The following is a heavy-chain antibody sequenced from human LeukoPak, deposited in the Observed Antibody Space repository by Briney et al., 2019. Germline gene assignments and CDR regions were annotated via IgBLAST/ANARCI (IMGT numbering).Heavy chain of an antibody. CDR3: ARGGVPGMITFGGVISQYYFGY. V-gene: IGHV1-18*01. J-gene: IGHJ4*02. CDR2: ISAYNGNT. Sequence: GASVKVSCKASGYTFTSYDINWVRQAPGQGLEWMGWISAYNGNTNYAQKLQGRVTMTTDTSTSTAYMELRSLRSDDTAVYYCARGGVPGMITFGGVISQYYFGYWGQGTLVTVSS. D-gene: IGHD3-16*02. CDR1: GYTFTSYD.